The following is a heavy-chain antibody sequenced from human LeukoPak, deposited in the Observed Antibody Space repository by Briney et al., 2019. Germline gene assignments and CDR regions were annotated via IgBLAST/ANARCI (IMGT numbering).Heavy chain of an antibody. V-gene: IGHV1-18*01. CDR1: GYIFTSYG. D-gene: IGHD6-19*01. Sequence: ASVKLSCKASGYIFTSYGINWVRHAPGRGFEWMGWISAYTGDTNYAQNLQGRVTMTTDTSTSTAFMELRNLRSDDTAIYYCARCVAVAALPDFWGQGALVTVSS. J-gene: IGHJ4*02. CDR2: ISAYTGDT. CDR3: ARCVAVAALPDF.